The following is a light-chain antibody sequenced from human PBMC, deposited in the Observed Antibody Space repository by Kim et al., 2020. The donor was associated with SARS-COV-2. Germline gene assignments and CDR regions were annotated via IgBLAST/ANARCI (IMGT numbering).Light chain of an antibody. CDR2: TTS. V-gene: IGKV1-39*01. CDR3: QQSYSTPYT. Sequence: DNQMTQSPSSLSASVGDRVTITCRASQSINSFLNWYQHKPGKAPRLLIYTTSNLQDGVPSRFTGSGSGTDFTLSISDLQPEDSATYDCQQSYSTPYTFGQVTKLEI. J-gene: IGKJ2*01. CDR1: QSINSF.